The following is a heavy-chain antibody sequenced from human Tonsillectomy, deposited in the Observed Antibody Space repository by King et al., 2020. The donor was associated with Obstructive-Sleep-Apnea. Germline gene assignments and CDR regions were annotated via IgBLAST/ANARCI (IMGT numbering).Heavy chain of an antibody. J-gene: IGHJ6*02. D-gene: IGHD1-20*01. CDR3: ARTTRIIGPTGNYYPMDV. Sequence: TLKESGPALVKSTQTLTLTCTFSGFSLSSSGMCVSWLRQPPGKALEWLARVDWDDDKYYSTFLKTRLTISKETSKNQVVLTMTNMDPVDTATDSCARTTRIIGPTGNYYPMDVWGQGTTVTVSS. CDR1: GFSLSSSGMC. V-gene: IGHV2-70*11. CDR2: VDWDDDK.